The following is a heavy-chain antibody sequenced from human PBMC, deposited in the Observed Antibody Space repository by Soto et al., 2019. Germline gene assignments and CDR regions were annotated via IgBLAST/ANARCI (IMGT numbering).Heavy chain of an antibody. CDR2: IYYSGST. J-gene: IGHJ4*02. D-gene: IGHD6-13*01. V-gene: IGHV4-39*01. CDR1: GGSISSSSCY. Sequence: LEILSLTCTVSGGSISSSSCYWGWIRQPPGKGLEWIGSIYYSGSTYYNPSLKSRVTISVDTSKNQFSLKLSSVTAADTAVYYCARQPLGSSSWYFVYWGQGTLVTVSS. CDR3: ARQPLGSSSWYFVY.